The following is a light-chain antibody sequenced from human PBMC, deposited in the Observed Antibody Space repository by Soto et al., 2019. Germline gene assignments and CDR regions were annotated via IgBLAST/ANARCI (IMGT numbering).Light chain of an antibody. J-gene: IGKJ1*01. CDR3: QQYNSYWT. Sequence: DIQMTRSPSGLSASVGDRVTIACRSSQSISSWLAWYQQKPGRAPKLLIYKASSLESGVPSRFSGSGSGTEFTLTISSLQPDDFATYYCQQYNSYWTFGQGTKVDIK. CDR1: QSISSW. V-gene: IGKV1-5*03. CDR2: KAS.